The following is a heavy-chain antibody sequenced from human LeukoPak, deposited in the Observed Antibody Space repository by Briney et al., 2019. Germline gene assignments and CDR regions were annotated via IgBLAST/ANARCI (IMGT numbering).Heavy chain of an antibody. V-gene: IGHV4-59*01. CDR3: ATRKLGNDY. J-gene: IGHJ4*02. Sequence: PSETLSLTCTVSGGSISSYYWSWIRQPPGKGLEWIGYIYYSGSTNYNPSLKGRVTISADTSKNQFSLKLYSVTAADTAVYYCATRKLGNDYWGQGTLVTVSS. CDR1: GGSISSYY. CDR2: IYYSGST. D-gene: IGHD7-27*01.